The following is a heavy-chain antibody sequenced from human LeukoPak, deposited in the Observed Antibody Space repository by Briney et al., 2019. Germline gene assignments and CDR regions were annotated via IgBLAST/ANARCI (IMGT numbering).Heavy chain of an antibody. D-gene: IGHD3-10*01. J-gene: IGHJ5*02. Sequence: LETLSLTCAVSDESFSAPCWSWIRKPPGKGLEGLEWLGVINDRGNVQYRPSLKARVTISVDTSKNQFSLKLSSVTAADTAVYYCARDDELYNWFDPWGQGTLVTVSS. CDR1: DESFSAPC. CDR2: INDRGNV. V-gene: IGHV4-34*01. CDR3: ARDDELYNWFDP.